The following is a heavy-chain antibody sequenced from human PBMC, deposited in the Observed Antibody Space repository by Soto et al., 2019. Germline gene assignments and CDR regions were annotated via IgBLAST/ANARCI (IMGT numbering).Heavy chain of an antibody. V-gene: IGHV1-2*02. Sequence: ASVKVSCKASGYTFTGYYIYWVRQAPGQGLESMGWMNPNTGGANYAQKFQDRITMTRDTSISTGYMELSGLRSDDTATYFCARALRGHLITRWGQGTLVTVSSGKGSDTAVYFCERGGFHRGNYYIFDFWGQGALVTVSS. CDR1: GYTFTGYY. CDR2: MNPNTGGA. CDR3: ARALRGHLITRWGQGTLVTVSSGKGSDTAVYFCERGGFHRGNYYIFDF. D-gene: IGHD3-22*01. J-gene: IGHJ4*02.